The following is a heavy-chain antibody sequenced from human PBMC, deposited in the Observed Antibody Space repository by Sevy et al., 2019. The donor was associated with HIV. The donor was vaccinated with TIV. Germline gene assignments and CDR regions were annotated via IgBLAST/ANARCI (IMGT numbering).Heavy chain of an antibody. J-gene: IGHJ4*02. CDR2: IRYDGSNK. Sequence: GGSLRLSCAASGFTFSSYGMHWVRQAPGKGLEWVAFIRYDGSNKYYAYSVKGRFTISRDNSKNTLYLQMNSLRAEDTAVYYCAKDGGLRFLEWLFGYWGQGTLVTVSS. D-gene: IGHD3-3*01. CDR3: AKDGGLRFLEWLFGY. CDR1: GFTFSSYG. V-gene: IGHV3-30*02.